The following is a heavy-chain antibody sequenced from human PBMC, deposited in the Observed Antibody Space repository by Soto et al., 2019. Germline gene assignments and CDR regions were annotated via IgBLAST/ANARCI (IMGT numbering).Heavy chain of an antibody. D-gene: IGHD3-3*01. CDR2: ISWNSGSI. J-gene: IGHJ4*02. CDR3: AKGRFLEWLLYPFDY. Sequence: GGSLRLSCAASGFTFDDYAMHWVRQAPGKGLEWVSGISWNSGSIGYADSVKGRFTISRDNAKNSLYLQMNSLRAEDTALYYCAKGRFLEWLLYPFDYWGQGTLVTVSS. CDR1: GFTFDDYA. V-gene: IGHV3-9*01.